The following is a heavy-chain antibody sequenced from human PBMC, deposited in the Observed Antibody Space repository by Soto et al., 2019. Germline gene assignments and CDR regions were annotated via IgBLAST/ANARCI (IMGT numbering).Heavy chain of an antibody. V-gene: IGHV5-51*01. CDR1: GYTSTDYW. CDR3: AINPRIDKRSLWPY. J-gene: IGHJ4*02. Sequence: EESLKISCKGSGYTSTDYWIGWVRQMPGKGLEWMGIIFPADSNIRYSPSFQGQVTISADWSISTAYLQWRSLKASDTAMYFCAINPRIDKRSLWPYWAQGILVTVS. D-gene: IGHD3-16*01. CDR2: IFPADSNI.